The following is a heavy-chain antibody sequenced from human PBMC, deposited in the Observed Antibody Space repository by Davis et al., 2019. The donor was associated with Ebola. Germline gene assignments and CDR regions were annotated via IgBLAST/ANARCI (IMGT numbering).Heavy chain of an antibody. J-gene: IGHJ6*02. Sequence: PGGSLRLSCAASGFTFDDYAMHWVRQAPGKGLEWVSGISWNSGSIGYADSVKGRFTISRDNAKNSLYLQMNSLRDEDTAVYYCAFGSTIFGVVRLRYYYYGMDVWGQGTTVTVSS. CDR1: GFTFDDYA. CDR3: AFGSTIFGVVRLRYYYYGMDV. D-gene: IGHD3-3*01. CDR2: ISWNSGSI. V-gene: IGHV3-9*01.